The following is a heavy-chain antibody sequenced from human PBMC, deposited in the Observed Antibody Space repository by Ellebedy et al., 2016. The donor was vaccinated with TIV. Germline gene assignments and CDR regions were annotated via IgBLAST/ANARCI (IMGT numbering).Heavy chain of an antibody. CDR2: IYYSGST. J-gene: IGHJ5*02. D-gene: IGHD3-10*01. Sequence: MPSETLSLTCTVSGGSVSSGRYYWSWNRQPPGKGLEWVGYIYYSGSTNYNPSLKSRVTIAIDTSKNQFSLRLTSVTAADTAVYYCARDDPSGWLDPWGQGTLVTVSS. V-gene: IGHV4-61*01. CDR3: ARDDPSGWLDP. CDR1: GGSVSSGRYY.